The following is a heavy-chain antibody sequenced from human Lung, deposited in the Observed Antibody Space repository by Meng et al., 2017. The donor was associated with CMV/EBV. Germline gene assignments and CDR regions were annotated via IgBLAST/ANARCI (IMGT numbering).Heavy chain of an antibody. CDR1: GYTFTSYG. CDR3: ASSSDIVVVPAAPFEY. CDR2: ISAYNGNT. J-gene: IGHJ4*02. Sequence: ASVKVSCKASGYTFTSYGISWVRQAPGQGLEWMGWISAYNGNTNYAQKLQGRVTMTTDTSTSTAYMELRSLRSDDTAVYYCASSSDIVVVPAAPFEYWVQGKXVTVDS. D-gene: IGHD2-2*01. V-gene: IGHV1-18*01.